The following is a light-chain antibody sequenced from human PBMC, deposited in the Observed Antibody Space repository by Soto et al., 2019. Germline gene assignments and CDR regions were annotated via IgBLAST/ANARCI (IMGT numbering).Light chain of an antibody. Sequence: EIVLTQSPGTLSLSPGERATLSCRASQSVRSSYLAWYQQKPGQAPRLLIYGASSRATGIPDRFSGSGSGTDFTLTISRLEPEEFAVYYCQQYGSSPFTFGPGTKVDIK. CDR3: QQYGSSPFT. J-gene: IGKJ3*01. V-gene: IGKV3-20*01. CDR1: QSVRSSY. CDR2: GAS.